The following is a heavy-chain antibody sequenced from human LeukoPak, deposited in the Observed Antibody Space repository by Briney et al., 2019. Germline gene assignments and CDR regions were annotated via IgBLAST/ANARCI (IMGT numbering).Heavy chain of an antibody. Sequence: GGSLRLSCAASGFTFDDYAMHWVRQAPGKGLEWVSGISWNSGSLGYADSVKGRFTISRDNAKNSLYLQMNSLRAEDTALYYCAKAPDSSSWYTPLFDYWGQGTLVTVSS. CDR3: AKAPDSSSWYTPLFDY. CDR2: ISWNSGSL. D-gene: IGHD6-13*01. J-gene: IGHJ4*02. CDR1: GFTFDDYA. V-gene: IGHV3-9*01.